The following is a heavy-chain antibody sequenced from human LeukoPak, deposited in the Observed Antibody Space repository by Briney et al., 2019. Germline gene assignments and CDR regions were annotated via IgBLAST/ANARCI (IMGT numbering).Heavy chain of an antibody. V-gene: IGHV3-74*01. J-gene: IGHJ4*02. CDR3: ARAITYDFWSGYYHAPGY. CDR1: GLTFSSHW. D-gene: IGHD3-3*01. CDR2: INSDGSWT. Sequence: AGGSLRLSCAASGLTFSSHWMHWVRQAPGKGLVWVSHINSDGSWTSYADSVKGRFTISRDNAKNSLYLQMNSLRAEDTAVYYCARAITYDFWSGYYHAPGYWGQGTLVTVSS.